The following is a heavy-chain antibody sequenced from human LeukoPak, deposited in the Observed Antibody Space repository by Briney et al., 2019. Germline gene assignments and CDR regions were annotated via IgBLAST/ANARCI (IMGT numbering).Heavy chain of an antibody. CDR1: GFTFSSYG. V-gene: IGHV3-30*02. J-gene: IGHJ4*02. D-gene: IGHD3-16*01. CDR3: AKDQGGLGDY. CDR2: IRYDGSNK. Sequence: QPGGSLRLSCAASGFTFSSYGMHWVRQAPGKGLEGVAFIRYDGSNKFYADSVKGRFTLSRDNSKNTLYLQMNSLRAEDTAVYYCAKDQGGLGDYWGQGTLVTVSS.